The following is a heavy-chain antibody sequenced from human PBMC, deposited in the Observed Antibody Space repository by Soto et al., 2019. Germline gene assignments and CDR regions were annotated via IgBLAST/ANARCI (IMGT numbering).Heavy chain of an antibody. CDR1: GGSISDPGYY. CDR2: IFYNGET. V-gene: IGHV4-30-4*01. J-gene: IGHJ4*02. CDR3: AREGRLQSLDY. Sequence: QVQLQESGPGLVKPSQILSLTCTVSGGSISDPGYYWSWIRQPPGKGLEWIGTIFYNGETSYNPSLKSRLSMSVDTSKNQFSLSLSSVTASDTAAYFCAREGRLQSLDYWGQGTLVTVSS. D-gene: IGHD6-25*01.